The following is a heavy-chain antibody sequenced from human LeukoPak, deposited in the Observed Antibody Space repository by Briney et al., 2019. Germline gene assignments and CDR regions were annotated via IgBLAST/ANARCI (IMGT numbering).Heavy chain of an antibody. Sequence: SSETLSLTCTVSGGSISSSSYYWVWIRQPPGKGLEWIGSIYYSGSTYYNPAIKSRVTISVDTTKNQFSLKLGSVTAADTAVYYWAREGDPFGEPIDYWGQGTLVTVSS. J-gene: IGHJ4*02. D-gene: IGHD3-10*01. CDR3: AREGDPFGEPIDY. CDR2: IYYSGST. V-gene: IGHV4-39*07. CDR1: GGSISSSSYY.